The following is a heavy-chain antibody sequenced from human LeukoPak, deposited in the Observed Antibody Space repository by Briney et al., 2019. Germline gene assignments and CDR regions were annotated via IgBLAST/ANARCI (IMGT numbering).Heavy chain of an antibody. CDR1: EFSVGSNY. J-gene: IGHJ4*02. CDR2: IYSGGST. V-gene: IGHV3-53*05. CDR3: ARVAPNRRYCSGGSCLNYFDY. Sequence: GGSLRLSCAASEFSVGSNYMSWVRQAPGKGLEWVSLIYSGGSTNYADSVKGRVTMTTDTSTSTAYMELRSLRSDDTAVYYCARVAPNRRYCSGGSCLNYFDYWGQGTLVTVSS. D-gene: IGHD2-15*01.